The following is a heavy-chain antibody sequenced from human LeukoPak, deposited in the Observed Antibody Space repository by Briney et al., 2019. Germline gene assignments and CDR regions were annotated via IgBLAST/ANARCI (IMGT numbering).Heavy chain of an antibody. Sequence: GGTLRLSCAVSGFTFSSYEMNWLRQAPGKGLEGVSYISSSGRTIYYADSVKGRFTISRDNAKNSLYLQMNSLRVEDTAVYYCARRAIAEGFDYWGQGTLVTVSS. V-gene: IGHV3-48*03. CDR3: ARRAIAEGFDY. D-gene: IGHD6-13*01. J-gene: IGHJ4*02. CDR2: ISSSGRTI. CDR1: GFTFSSYE.